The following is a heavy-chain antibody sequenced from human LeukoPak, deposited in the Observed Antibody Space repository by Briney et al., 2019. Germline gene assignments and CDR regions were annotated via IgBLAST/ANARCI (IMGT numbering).Heavy chain of an antibody. Sequence: PGGSLRLSCVGSGFTFNRYAFHWVRQAPGKGLEWVSAISNNGGYTYYADSVQGRFTISRDNSKSTLCLQMNSLRAEDTAVYYCAKQLGYCSDGSCYFPYWGQGTLVTVSS. CDR1: GFTFNRYA. CDR2: ISNNGGYT. J-gene: IGHJ4*02. CDR3: AKQLGYCSDGSCYFPY. V-gene: IGHV3-23*01. D-gene: IGHD2-15*01.